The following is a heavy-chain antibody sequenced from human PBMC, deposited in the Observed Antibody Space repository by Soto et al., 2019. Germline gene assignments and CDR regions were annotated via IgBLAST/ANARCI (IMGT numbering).Heavy chain of an antibody. J-gene: IGHJ6*02. CDR1: GFTFSNAW. V-gene: IGHV3-15*07. Sequence: GGSLRLSCAASGFTFSNAWMNWVRQAPGKGLEWVGRIKSKTDGGTTEYAAPVKGRFTISSDDSKNTLYLQMNSLKTEDTAVYYCTTDPHYYYFGMDVWGQGTTVTVSS. CDR2: IKSKTDGGTT. CDR3: TTDPHYYYFGMDV.